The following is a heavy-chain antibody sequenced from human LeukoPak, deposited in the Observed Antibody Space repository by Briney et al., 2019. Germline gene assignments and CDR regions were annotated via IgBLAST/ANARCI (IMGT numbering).Heavy chain of an antibody. Sequence: AGGSLRLSCAASEFTFGSYEMNWVRQAPGKGLEWLSYISSTGSTKYYADSVKGRFTISRDNSKNTLYLQMNSLRAEDTAVYYCAKENLRYSSSWYYFDYWGQGTLVTVSS. J-gene: IGHJ4*02. CDR3: AKENLRYSSSWYYFDY. V-gene: IGHV3-48*03. CDR1: EFTFGSYE. CDR2: ISSTGSTK. D-gene: IGHD6-13*01.